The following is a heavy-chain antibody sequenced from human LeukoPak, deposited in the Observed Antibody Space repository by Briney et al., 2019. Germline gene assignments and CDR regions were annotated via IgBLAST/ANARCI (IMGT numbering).Heavy chain of an antibody. J-gene: IGHJ6*02. CDR3: ARDGGQWHSDLVRYYYYGMDV. V-gene: IGHV3-21*01. Sequence: PGGSLRLSCAASGFTFSSYWMSWVRQAPGKGLEWVSSISSSSSYIYYADSVKGRFTISRDNAKNSLYLQMNSLRAEDTAVYYCARDGGQWHSDLVRYYYYGMDVWGQGTTVTVSS. CDR2: ISSSSSYI. CDR1: GFTFSSYW. D-gene: IGHD6-19*01.